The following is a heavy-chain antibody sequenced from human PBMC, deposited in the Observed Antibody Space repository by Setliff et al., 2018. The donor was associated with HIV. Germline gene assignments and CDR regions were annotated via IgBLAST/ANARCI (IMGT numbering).Heavy chain of an antibody. D-gene: IGHD3-10*01. CDR1: GYTFINHG. Sequence: ASVKVSCKASGYTFINHGISWVRQAPGQGLEWMGWISAHNGDARYAHKLQDRLTMTVDTSTTTAYLALRSLRSDDTAVYYCGRTGVVGGGDVWGKGTTVTVSS. V-gene: IGHV1-18*01. CDR2: ISAHNGDA. CDR3: GRTGVVGGGDV. J-gene: IGHJ6*04.